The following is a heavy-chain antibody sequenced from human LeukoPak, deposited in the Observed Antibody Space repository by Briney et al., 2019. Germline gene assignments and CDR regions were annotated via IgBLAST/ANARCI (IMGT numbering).Heavy chain of an antibody. V-gene: IGHV4-38-2*02. J-gene: IGHJ4*02. Sequence: SETLSLTCTVSGYSISSCYFWGLIRQSPGKGLELVGENNHRVSTNYNPSLKRRVTISVDTPQRQFSLRLSSVTAADTAVYYCARGRYLTTGGGAAAGFLDYWGQGTLVTVSS. CDR3: ARGRYLTTGGGAAAGFLDY. CDR1: GYSISSCYF. CDR2: NNHRVST. D-gene: IGHD6-13*01.